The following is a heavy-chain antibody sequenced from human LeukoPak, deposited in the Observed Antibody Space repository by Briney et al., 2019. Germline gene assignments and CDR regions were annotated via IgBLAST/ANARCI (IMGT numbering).Heavy chain of an antibody. CDR3: ARDHNRYSSSSEVDY. Sequence: PGGSLRLSCAASGFTFSSYSMNWVRQAPGKGLEWVSSISSSSYTYYADSVKGRFTISRDNAKNSLYLQMNSLRAEDTAVYYCARDHNRYSSSSEVDYWGQGTLVTVSS. V-gene: IGHV3-21*01. D-gene: IGHD6-6*01. CDR2: ISSSSYT. J-gene: IGHJ4*02. CDR1: GFTFSSYS.